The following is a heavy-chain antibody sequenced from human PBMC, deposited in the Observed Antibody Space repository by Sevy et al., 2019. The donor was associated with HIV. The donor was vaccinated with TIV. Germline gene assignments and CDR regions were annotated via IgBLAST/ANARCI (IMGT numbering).Heavy chain of an antibody. CDR1: GYDFSTYW. V-gene: IGHV5-51*01. J-gene: IGHJ6*02. Sequence: GESLKISCKGSGYDFSTYWIAWVRQMPGKGLELMGIIFPGDSDTRYSPSFQGQVTIPADDSIRTSYLQWRRLKASETAIYYCARRSILLRGGDYFYYGLDVWGQGTTVTVSS. CDR2: IFPGDSDT. D-gene: IGHD1-26*01. CDR3: ARRSILLRGGDYFYYGLDV.